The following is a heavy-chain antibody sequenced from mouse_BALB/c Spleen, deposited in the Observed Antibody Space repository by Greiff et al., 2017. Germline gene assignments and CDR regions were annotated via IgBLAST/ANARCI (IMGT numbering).Heavy chain of an antibody. J-gene: IGHJ4*01. CDR2: IWWDDDK. D-gene: IGHD2-4*01. CDR3: ARSGGMGYDYDEGYAMDY. V-gene: IGHV8-8*01. Sequence: QVQLKESGPGILKPSQTLSLTCSFSGFSLSTSGMGVGWIRQPSGKGLEWLAHIWWDDDKYYNPSLKSQLTISKDTSRNQVFLKITSVDTADTATYYCARSGGMGYDYDEGYAMDYWGQGTSVTVSS. CDR1: GFSLSTSGMG.